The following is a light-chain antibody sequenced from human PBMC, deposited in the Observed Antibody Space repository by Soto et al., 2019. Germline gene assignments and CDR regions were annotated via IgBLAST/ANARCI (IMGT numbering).Light chain of an antibody. CDR1: WSNIGTYA. CDR2: RNH. Sequence: QSVLTQSPSASVTPGQRVTISCSGSWSNIGTYAVNWYQQLPGAAPTLLIFRNHQRPSGVPDRFSGSKSGTSASLAISGPQSEDEADYYCAAWDDSLRAVVFGGGTKVTVL. V-gene: IGLV1-44*01. J-gene: IGLJ2*01. CDR3: AAWDDSLRAVV.